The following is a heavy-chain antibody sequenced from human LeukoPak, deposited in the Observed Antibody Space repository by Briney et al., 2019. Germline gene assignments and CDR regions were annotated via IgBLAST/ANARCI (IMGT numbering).Heavy chain of an antibody. CDR3: ASVSSSSWYYFDY. CDR1: GGSISSYY. D-gene: IGHD6-13*01. CDR2: IYYSGST. J-gene: IGHJ4*02. V-gene: IGHV4-59*01. Sequence: SETLSLTCTVSGGSISSYYWSWIRQPPGKGLEWIGYIYYSGSTNYNPSLKSRVAISVDTSKNQFSLKLSSVTAADTAVYYCASVSSSSWYYFDYWGQGTLVTVSS.